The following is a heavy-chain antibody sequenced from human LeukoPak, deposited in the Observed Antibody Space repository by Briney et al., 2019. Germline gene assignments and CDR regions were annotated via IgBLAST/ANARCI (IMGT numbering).Heavy chain of an antibody. CDR1: GFTFSSYG. CDR2: ISYDGSNK. CDR3: AKDARGNIGY. V-gene: IGHV3-30*18. Sequence: PGGSLRLSCAASGFTFSSYGMHWVRQAPGKGLEWVAVISYDGSNKYYADSVKGRFTISRDNSKNTLYLQMNSLRAGDTAVYYCAKDARGNIGYWGQGTLVTVSS. J-gene: IGHJ4*02.